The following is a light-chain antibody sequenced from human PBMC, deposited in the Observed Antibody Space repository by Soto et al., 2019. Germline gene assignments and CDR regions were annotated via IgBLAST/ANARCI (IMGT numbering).Light chain of an antibody. Sequence: EIVMTQSPATLSVSPGERATLSCRASQSVGSKLAWYQQKPGQAPRLLIYGASTRATDIPVRFSGSGSGTEFSFTISSLQPEDFAIYYCQQYDNWPRTFGHGTKVEIK. CDR2: GAS. CDR3: QQYDNWPRT. CDR1: QSVGSK. J-gene: IGKJ1*01. V-gene: IGKV3D-15*01.